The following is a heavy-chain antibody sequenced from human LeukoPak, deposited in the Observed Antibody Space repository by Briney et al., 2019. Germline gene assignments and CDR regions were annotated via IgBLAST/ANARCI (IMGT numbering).Heavy chain of an antibody. D-gene: IGHD6-19*01. V-gene: IGHV1-18*01. CDR2: ISAYNGNT. CDR1: GYTFTSYG. Sequence: ASVKVSCKASGYTFTSYGIGWVRQAPGQGLEWMGWISAYNGNTNYAQKLQGRVTMTTDTSTSTAYMELRSLRSDDTAVYYCARDFGSGWLSHWFDPWGQGTLVTVSS. J-gene: IGHJ5*02. CDR3: ARDFGSGWLSHWFDP.